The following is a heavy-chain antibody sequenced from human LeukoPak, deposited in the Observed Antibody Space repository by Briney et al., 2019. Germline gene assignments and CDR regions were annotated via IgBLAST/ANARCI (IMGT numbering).Heavy chain of an antibody. V-gene: IGHV3-33*01. D-gene: IGHD2-15*01. Sequence: GGFLRLSCAASGFTFNSYGMHWVRQAPGKGLEWVAVIWYDGSNKYYADSVKGRFTISRDNSKNTLYLQMNSLRAEDTAVYYCARVGYCSGGRCYDSFQHWGQGTLVTVSS. CDR2: IWYDGSNK. CDR1: GFTFNSYG. J-gene: IGHJ1*01. CDR3: ARVGYCSGGRCYDSFQH.